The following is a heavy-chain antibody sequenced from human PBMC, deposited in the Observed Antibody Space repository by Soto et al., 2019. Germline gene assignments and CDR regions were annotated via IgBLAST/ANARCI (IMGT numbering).Heavy chain of an antibody. D-gene: IGHD4-17*01. V-gene: IGHV1-58*01. J-gene: IGHJ6*02. CDR2: IVVGSGNT. Sequence: WASVKVSCKASGFTFTSSAVQWVRQARGQRLEWIGWIVVGSGNTNYAQKFQERVTITRDMSTSTAYMELSSLRSEDTAVYYCARLRDYYYGMDVWGQGTTVTVS. CDR3: ARLRDYYYGMDV. CDR1: GFTFTSSA.